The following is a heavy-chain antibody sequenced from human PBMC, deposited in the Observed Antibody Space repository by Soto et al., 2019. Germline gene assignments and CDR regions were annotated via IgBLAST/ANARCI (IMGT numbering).Heavy chain of an antibody. CDR2: ISSSGSTI. CDR1: GFTFSDYY. V-gene: IGHV3-11*01. CDR3: ARGEDCSSSSCYAWGWFDP. D-gene: IGHD2-2*01. Sequence: QVQLVESGGGLVKPGGSLRLSCAASGFTFSDYYMSWIRQAPGKGLEWVSYISSSGSTIYYADSVKGRLTISRDNAKNSLYLQMNSLRAEDTAVYYCARGEDCSSSSCYAWGWFDPWGQGTLVTVSS. J-gene: IGHJ5*02.